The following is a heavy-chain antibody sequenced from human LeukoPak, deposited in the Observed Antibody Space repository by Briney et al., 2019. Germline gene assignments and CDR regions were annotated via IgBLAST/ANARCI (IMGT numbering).Heavy chain of an antibody. J-gene: IGHJ4*02. CDR2: ISSSSSYI. D-gene: IGHD3-22*01. CDR3: ARPYYYDSSGYYFPY. V-gene: IGHV3-21*01. CDR1: GFTFSSYS. Sequence: GGSLRLSCAASGFTFSSYSMNWVRQAPGKGLEWVSSISSSSSYIYYADSVKGRFTISRDNAKNSLCLQMNSLRAEDTAVYYCARPYYYDSSGYYFPYWGQGTLVTVSS.